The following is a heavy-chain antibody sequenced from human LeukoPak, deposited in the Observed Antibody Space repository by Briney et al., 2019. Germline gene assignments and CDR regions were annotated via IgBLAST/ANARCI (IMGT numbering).Heavy chain of an antibody. V-gene: IGHV3-64*01. CDR3: ARAGYCSSTSCYVPIDY. CDR2: ISSNGGST. Sequence: GGSLRLSCAASGFTFSSYAMHWVRQAPGKGLEYVLAISSNGGSTYYANSVKGRFTISRNNSRNTLYLQMGSLRAEDMAVYYCARAGYCSSTSCYVPIDYWGQGTLVTVSS. J-gene: IGHJ4*02. CDR1: GFTFSSYA. D-gene: IGHD2-2*01.